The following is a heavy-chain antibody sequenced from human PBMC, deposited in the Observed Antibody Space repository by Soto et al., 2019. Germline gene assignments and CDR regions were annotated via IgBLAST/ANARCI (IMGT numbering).Heavy chain of an antibody. CDR1: GFIVSSKY. CDR3: TTYTGYGMDV. J-gene: IGHJ6*02. D-gene: IGHD3-16*01. V-gene: IGHV3-53*01. Sequence: GGSLRLSCAVSGFIVSSKYMTWVRQAPGKGLEWVSVIYTGGSTHYADSARGRFTISRDSSKNTLYLQMNSLRAEDAAVYYCTTYTGYGMDVWGQGTTVTSP. CDR2: IYTGGST.